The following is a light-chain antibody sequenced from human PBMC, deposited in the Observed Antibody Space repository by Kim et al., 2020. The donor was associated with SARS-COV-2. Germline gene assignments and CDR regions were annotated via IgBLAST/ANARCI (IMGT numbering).Light chain of an antibody. J-gene: IGKJ4*01. Sequence: LYPGERATLSCRASQSVTSNYLGWYQQKPGQTPRRLIYGASSRATGIPDRFSGSGSGTDFTLTISRLEPEDLAVYYCQQYGSSPRFGGGTKVDIK. CDR1: QSVTSNY. CDR3: QQYGSSPR. V-gene: IGKV3-20*01. CDR2: GAS.